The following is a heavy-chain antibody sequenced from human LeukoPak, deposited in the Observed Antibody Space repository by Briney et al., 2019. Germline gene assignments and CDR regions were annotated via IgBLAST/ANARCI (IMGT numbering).Heavy chain of an antibody. Sequence: PGDSLKISGEASGYTFTTYWIGWVRQMPGKGLEWMGIIYPGDSDTRYSPSFQGQVTISADKSISTSYLQWSSLKASDTAIYYCARRGYSNYYFDYWGQGTLVTVSS. J-gene: IGHJ4*02. CDR1: GYTFTTYW. CDR3: ARRGYSNYYFDY. D-gene: IGHD4-11*01. CDR2: IYPGDSDT. V-gene: IGHV5-51*01.